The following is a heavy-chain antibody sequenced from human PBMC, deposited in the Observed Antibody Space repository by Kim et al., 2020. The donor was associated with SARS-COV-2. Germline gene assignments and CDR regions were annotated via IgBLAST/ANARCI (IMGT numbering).Heavy chain of an antibody. CDR1: GFNFGEYG. D-gene: IGHD1-26*01. V-gene: IGHV3-9*01. CDR3: NRKPTWEIDF. Sequence: GGSLRLSCAASGFNFGEYGMHWVRQTPGKGLEWVAGISWDGNTKGFADSVKGRFTISRDNARHSLDLQMDSLIPEDTALYYCNRKPTWEIDFWGPG. CDR2: ISWDGNTK. J-gene: IGHJ4*02.